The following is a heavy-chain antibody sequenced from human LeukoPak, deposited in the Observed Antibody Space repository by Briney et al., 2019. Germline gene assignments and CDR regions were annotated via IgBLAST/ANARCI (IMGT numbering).Heavy chain of an antibody. CDR3: ASLGSSGWYGNDY. D-gene: IGHD6-19*01. CDR1: GFIVSSNY. Sequence: GGSLRLSCAASGFIVSSNYMSWVRQAPGKGLEWVSVIYSGGSTYYADSVKGRFTISRDNSKNTLYLQMSSLRAEDTAVYYCASLGSSGWYGNDYWGQGTLVTVSS. J-gene: IGHJ4*02. V-gene: IGHV3-66*01. CDR2: IYSGGST.